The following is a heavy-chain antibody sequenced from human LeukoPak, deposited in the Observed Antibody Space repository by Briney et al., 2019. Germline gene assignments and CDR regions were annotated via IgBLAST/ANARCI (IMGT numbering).Heavy chain of an antibody. CDR2: IYYSGST. Sequence: SETLSLTCTVSGGSISSYYWSWIRQPPGEGLGWVGYIYYSGSTNYNPSLKIRVTISVDTSKNQFSLKLSSVTAEDTAVYYCARDAYSSGFFFHYWGQGTLVTVSS. CDR1: GGSISSYY. V-gene: IGHV4-59*01. J-gene: IGHJ4*02. D-gene: IGHD6-19*01. CDR3: ARDAYSSGFFFHY.